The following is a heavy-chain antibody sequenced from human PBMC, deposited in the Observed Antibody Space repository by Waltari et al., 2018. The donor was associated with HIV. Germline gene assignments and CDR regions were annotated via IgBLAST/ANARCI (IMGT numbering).Heavy chain of an antibody. Sequence: DVQLVDSGGELVQIGGSLRRSCEGYGFAFYTYEMYWVRQAPGKGLEWIAYISSNGGAIHYADSVRGRFTISRDNAKSSLYLQMNSLRGEDTAIYYCARDDLIVRRPFGIWGQGTMVTV. CDR2: ISSNGGAI. V-gene: IGHV3-48*03. CDR1: GFAFYTYE. D-gene: IGHD3-16*02. CDR3: ARDDLIVRRPFGI. J-gene: IGHJ3*02.